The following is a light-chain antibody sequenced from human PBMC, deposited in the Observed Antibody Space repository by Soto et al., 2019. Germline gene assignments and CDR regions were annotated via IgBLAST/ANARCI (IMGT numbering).Light chain of an antibody. Sequence: QSALTQPASVSGSPGQSITISCTGTSSDVGNYNYVSWYQQYPGRVPKLLIYMVSNRPSGVSNRFSGSKSGNTASLTISGLQAADEADYYCSLYTSENTYVFGTGTKVTVL. CDR1: SSDVGNYNY. CDR2: MVS. V-gene: IGLV2-14*01. CDR3: SLYTSENTYV. J-gene: IGLJ1*01.